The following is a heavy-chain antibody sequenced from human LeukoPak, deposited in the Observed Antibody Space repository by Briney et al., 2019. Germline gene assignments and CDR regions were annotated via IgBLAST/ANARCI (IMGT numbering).Heavy chain of an antibody. J-gene: IGHJ4*02. CDR3: AKDLSGYSYGSPFDS. CDR2: ITYDGNNK. CDR1: GFIFSSYG. Sequence: GGSLRLSCAASGFIFSSYGMHWVRQAPDKGLEWVALITYDGNNKYYADSVKGRFTISRDNSKNTLYLRMNSLRPEDTAVYYCAKDLSGYSYGSPFDSWGQGTLVTVSS. D-gene: IGHD5-18*01. V-gene: IGHV3-30*18.